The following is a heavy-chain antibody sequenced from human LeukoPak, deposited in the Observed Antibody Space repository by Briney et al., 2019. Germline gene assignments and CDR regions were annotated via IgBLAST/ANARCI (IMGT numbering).Heavy chain of an antibody. V-gene: IGHV3-23*01. CDR3: ARALYYDFWSGSPADAFDI. Sequence: GGSLRLSCAASEFTFSSYAMSWVRQAPGKGLEWVSSISGSGGSTYYADSVKGRFTISRDNAKNSLYLQMNSLRAEDTALYHCARALYYDFWSGSPADAFDIWGQGTMVTVSS. J-gene: IGHJ3*02. CDR2: ISGSGGST. D-gene: IGHD3-3*01. CDR1: EFTFSSYA.